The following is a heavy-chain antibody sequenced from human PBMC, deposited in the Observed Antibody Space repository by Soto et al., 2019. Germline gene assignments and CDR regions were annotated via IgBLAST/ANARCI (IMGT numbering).Heavy chain of an antibody. D-gene: IGHD1-1*01. J-gene: IGHJ5*02. CDR1: GFSLSTNGVG. V-gene: IGHV2-5*02. Sequence: QITLKESGPTLVKPTETLTLTCTFSGFSLSTNGVGVGWIRQPPGKALEWLGLFYWDDDYRYSPSLESRLTITKDTSKSQVVLTMTNMDPEDTGTCYCAYRKGAATGTGNWFDPWGQGTPVTVSS. CDR3: AYRKGAATGTGNWFDP. CDR2: FYWDDDY.